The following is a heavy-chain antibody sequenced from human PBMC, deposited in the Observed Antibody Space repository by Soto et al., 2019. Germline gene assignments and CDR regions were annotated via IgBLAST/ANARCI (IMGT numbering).Heavy chain of an antibody. CDR3: ARANNLFDP. CDR1: GGSISSSSYY. CDR2: IYYSGST. J-gene: IGHJ5*02. V-gene: IGHV4-39*07. Sequence: SETLALTCTVSGGSISSSSYYWGWIRQPPGKGLEWIGSIYYSGSTYYNPSLKSRVTISVDTSKNQFSLKLSSVTAADTSVYYCARANNLFDPRRHGILITXS.